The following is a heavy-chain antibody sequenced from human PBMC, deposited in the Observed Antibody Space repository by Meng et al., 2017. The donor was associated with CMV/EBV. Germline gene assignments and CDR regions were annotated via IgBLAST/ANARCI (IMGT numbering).Heavy chain of an antibody. J-gene: IGHJ6*02. Sequence: GGSLRLSCAASGSTFSSYSMNWVRQVPGKGLEWVSSISSSSSYIYYADSVKGRFTISRDNAKNSLYLQMNSLRAEDTAVYYCARVGYSNYEPLYYYYGMDVWGQGTTVTVSS. CDR1: GSTFSSYS. CDR3: ARVGYSNYEPLYYYYGMDV. CDR2: ISSSSSYI. D-gene: IGHD4-11*01. V-gene: IGHV3-21*01.